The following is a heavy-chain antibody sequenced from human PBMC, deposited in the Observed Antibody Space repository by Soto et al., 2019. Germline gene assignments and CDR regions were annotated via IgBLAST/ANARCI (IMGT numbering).Heavy chain of an antibody. D-gene: IGHD6-19*01. V-gene: IGHV3-23*01. CDR2: INNVGYI. CDR1: GFTFSNYA. CDR3: AKRVDGSVRYNYRMNV. J-gene: IGHJ6*02. Sequence: EMQLLESGGGLVQPGGSLRLSCTASGFTFSNYAMTWVRQAPGKGLNWVSTINNVGYIYDADSVKGRFTVSRADARNTPNLQMNSLRVQATAVYYGAKRVDGSVRYNYRMNVWGQGTTVLVPS.